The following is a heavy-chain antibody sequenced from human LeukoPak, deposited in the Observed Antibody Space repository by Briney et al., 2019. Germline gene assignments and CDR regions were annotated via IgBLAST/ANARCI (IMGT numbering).Heavy chain of an antibody. D-gene: IGHD5-18*01. V-gene: IGHV3-33*06. CDR2: IWYDGSNK. J-gene: IGHJ4*02. Sequence: PGRSLRLSCAASGFTFSSYGMHWVRQAPGKGLEWVAVIWYDGSNKYYADSVKGRFTISRYNSKNPLYLQMNSLRAEDTAVYYCAKAALYHEVDTAKPFRWGQGTLVTVSS. CDR3: AKAALYHEVDTAKPFR. CDR1: GFTFSSYG.